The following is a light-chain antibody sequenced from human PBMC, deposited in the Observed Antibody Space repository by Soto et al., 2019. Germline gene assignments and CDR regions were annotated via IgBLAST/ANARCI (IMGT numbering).Light chain of an antibody. CDR2: RNT. CDR1: YSNIGTNT. CDR3: AAWDDSLNGHYV. J-gene: IGLJ1*01. Sequence: QSVLTQPPSAAGTPGQRVTISCSGSYSNIGTNTVNWYQQRPGTAPRLLIQRNTQRPSGVPDRFSGAKSGTSASLAISGLQSEDEADYYCAAWDDSLNGHYVIGTGTKVTVL. V-gene: IGLV1-44*01.